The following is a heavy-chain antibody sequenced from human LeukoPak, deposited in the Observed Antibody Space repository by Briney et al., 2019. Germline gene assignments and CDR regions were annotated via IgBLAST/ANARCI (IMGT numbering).Heavy chain of an antibody. CDR2: INHSGST. V-gene: IGHV4-34*01. J-gene: IGHJ4*02. CDR3: ARGPVKMATTYDY. CDR1: GGSFSGYY. Sequence: SETLSLTCAVYGGSFSGYYWSWIRQPPGKGLEWIGEINHSGSTSYNPSLKSRVTISVDTSKNQFSLKLSSVTAADTAVYYCARGPVKMATTYDYWGQGTLVTVSS. D-gene: IGHD5-24*01.